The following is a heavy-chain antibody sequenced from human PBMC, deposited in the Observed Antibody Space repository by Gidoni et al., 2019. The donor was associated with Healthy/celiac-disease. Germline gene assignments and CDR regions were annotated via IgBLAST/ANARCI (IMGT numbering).Heavy chain of an antibody. CDR1: GFTFSSYS. CDR2: ISSSSSYI. CDR3: ARDFSTSFYYYYYGMDV. J-gene: IGHJ6*02. D-gene: IGHD2-2*01. Sequence: EVQLVESGGGLVKPGGSLRLSCAASGFTFSSYSMNWVRQAPGKGLEWVSSISSSSSYIYYADSVKGRFTISRDNAKNSLYLQMNSLRAEDTAVYYCARDFSTSFYYYYYGMDVWGQGTTVTVSS. V-gene: IGHV3-21*01.